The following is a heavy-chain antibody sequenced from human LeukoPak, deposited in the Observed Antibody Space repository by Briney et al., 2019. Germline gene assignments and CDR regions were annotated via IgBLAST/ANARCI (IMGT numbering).Heavy chain of an antibody. CDR3: ARGRCSSTSCRFDY. J-gene: IGHJ4*02. Sequence: SETLSLTCTVSGYSISSGYYWGWIRQPPGKGLEWIGSIYHSGSTYYNPSLRSRVTISVDTSKNQFSLKLSSVTAADTAVYYCARGRCSSTSCRFDYWGQGTLVTVSS. D-gene: IGHD2-2*01. CDR1: GYSISSGYY. CDR2: IYHSGST. V-gene: IGHV4-38-2*02.